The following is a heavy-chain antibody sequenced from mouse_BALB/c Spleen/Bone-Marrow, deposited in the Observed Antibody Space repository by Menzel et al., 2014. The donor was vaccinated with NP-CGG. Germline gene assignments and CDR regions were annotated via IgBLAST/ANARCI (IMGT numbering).Heavy chain of an antibody. D-gene: IGHD2-3*01. Sequence: VQLQQSGPELVQPGASVKMSCKASGYTFTNYIMQWVKQKPGQGLEWIGYINPYNDGTKYNEKFKGKATLTSDKSSSTAYMGLSSPTSEDSAVYYCARFDGYYSLYFDVWGAGTTVTVSS. CDR1: GYTFTNYI. CDR2: INPYNDGT. V-gene: IGHV1-14*01. J-gene: IGHJ1*01. CDR3: ARFDGYYSLYFDV.